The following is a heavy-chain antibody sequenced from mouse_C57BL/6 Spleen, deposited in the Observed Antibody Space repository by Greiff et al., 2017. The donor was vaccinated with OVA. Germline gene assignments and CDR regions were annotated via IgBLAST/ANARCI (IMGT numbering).Heavy chain of an antibody. CDR3: ARSRDGENLYFGV. J-gene: IGHJ1*03. CDR1: GYTFTSYW. CDR2: IDPSDSYT. Sequence: QVQLQQPGAELVRPGTSVKLSCKASGYTFTSYWMHWVKQRPGQGLEWIGVIDPSDSYTNYNQKFKGKATLTVDTSSSTAYIQHSSLTSEDSAVYYCARSRDGENLYFGVWGTGTTVTVSS. V-gene: IGHV1-59*01. D-gene: IGHD3-3*01.